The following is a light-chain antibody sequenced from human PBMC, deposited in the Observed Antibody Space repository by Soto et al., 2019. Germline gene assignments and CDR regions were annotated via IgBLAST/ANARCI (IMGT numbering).Light chain of an antibody. V-gene: IGKV1-39*01. CDR2: AAS. CDR1: QSISSY. CDR3: QQSYSTPLT. Sequence: DIQMTQSPSSLSASVGDRVTITCRASQSISSYLNWYQQKPGKAPKLLIHAASSLQSGVPSRFSGSGSGTDFTLTISILQPEDFATYYCQQSYSTPLTFGGGTKVDIK. J-gene: IGKJ4*01.